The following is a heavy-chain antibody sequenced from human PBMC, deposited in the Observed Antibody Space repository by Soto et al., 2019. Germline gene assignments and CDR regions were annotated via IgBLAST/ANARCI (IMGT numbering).Heavy chain of an antibody. V-gene: IGHV5-51*01. J-gene: IGHJ4*02. CDR3: ARHFLREQPHDF. CDR2: IYPGNSDT. D-gene: IGHD6-13*01. CDR1: GYSFTSYW. Sequence: GEALKISCKGSGYSFTSYWIGWVRQMPGKGLEGMGIIYPGNSDTRYSPSFQGQVTISADTSIITAYLQWSSLKASDTAMYYCARHFLREQPHDFWGQGTLVTVSS.